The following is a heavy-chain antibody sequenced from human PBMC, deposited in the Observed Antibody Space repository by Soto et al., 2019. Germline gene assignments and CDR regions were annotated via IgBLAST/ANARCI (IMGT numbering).Heavy chain of an antibody. CDR1: GSTFGNDA. V-gene: IGHV3-23*01. D-gene: IGHD3-10*01. CDR2: ITASDGTT. Sequence: GSLSLSWEASGSTFGNDAMYGVPQSPGKGLEWVSTITASDGTTYYADSVKGRFTISRDSSKNSLYLRMNSLRAEDTALYYCAKDRLVRALSDFDCWGQGTLVTVSS. CDR3: AKDRLVRALSDFDC. J-gene: IGHJ4*02.